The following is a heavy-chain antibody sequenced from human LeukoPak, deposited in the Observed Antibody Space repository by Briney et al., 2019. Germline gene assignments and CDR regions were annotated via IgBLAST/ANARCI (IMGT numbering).Heavy chain of an antibody. V-gene: IGHV3-23*01. J-gene: IGHJ4*02. D-gene: IGHD3-10*01. CDR1: GFTFSSYA. CDR3: TRDPDTMVRGVMFVFDY. CDR2: ISGSGGST. Sequence: GGSLRLSCAASGFTFSSYAMSWVRQAPGKGLEWVSAISGSGGSTYYADSVKGRFTISRDNSKNTLYLQMNSLKTEDTAVYYCTRDPDTMVRGVMFVFDYWGQGTLVTVSS.